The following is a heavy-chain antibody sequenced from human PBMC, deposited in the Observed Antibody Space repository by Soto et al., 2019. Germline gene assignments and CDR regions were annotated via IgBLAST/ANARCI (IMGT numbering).Heavy chain of an antibody. J-gene: IGHJ3*02. CDR3: ARKGYCSSTSCYFTDDAFDI. CDR2: INHSGST. CDR1: GGSFSGYY. V-gene: IGHV4-34*01. D-gene: IGHD2-2*01. Sequence: SETLSLTCAVYGGSFSGYYWSWIRQPPGKGLEWIGEINHSGSTNYNPSLKSRVTISVDTSKSQFSLKLSSVTAADTAVYYCARKGYCSSTSCYFTDDAFDIWGQGTMVTVSS.